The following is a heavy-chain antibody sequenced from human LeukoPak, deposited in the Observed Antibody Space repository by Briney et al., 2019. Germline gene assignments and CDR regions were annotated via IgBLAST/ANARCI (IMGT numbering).Heavy chain of an antibody. CDR1: GYSFTSYW. J-gene: IGHJ4*02. CDR3: ARSCYYGSGNTRFDY. V-gene: IGHV5-51*01. CDR2: IYPGDSDT. D-gene: IGHD3-10*01. Sequence: GESLKISCKGSGYSFTSYWIGWVRPMPGKGLEWMGIIYPGDSDTRYSPSFQGQVTISADKSISTAYLQWSSLKASDTAMYYCARSCYYGSGNTRFDYWGQGTLVTVSS.